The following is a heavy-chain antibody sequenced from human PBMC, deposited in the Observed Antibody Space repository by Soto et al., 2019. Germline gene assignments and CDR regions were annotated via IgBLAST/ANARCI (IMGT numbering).Heavy chain of an antibody. CDR1: GGSISSGGYS. CDR3: ARGDGYNPVDY. Sequence: QLQLQESGSGLVKPSQTLSLTCAVSGGSISSGGYSWSWIRQPPGTGLEWIGYISHSGSTYYNPSLRSRVTISVDRSRNQFCLKLSSVTAADRAVYYCARGDGYNPVDYWGQGTLVTVSS. V-gene: IGHV4-30-2*01. J-gene: IGHJ4*02. D-gene: IGHD5-12*01. CDR2: ISHSGST.